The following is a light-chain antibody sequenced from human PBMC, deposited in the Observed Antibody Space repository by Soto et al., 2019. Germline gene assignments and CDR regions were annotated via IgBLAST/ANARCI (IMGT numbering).Light chain of an antibody. CDR1: QSVSSN. CDR3: QQYNKWPPYT. V-gene: IGKV3-15*01. Sequence: EIVMTQSPANLSVSPGERATLSCRASQSVSSNLAWYQQKPGQGPRLLIYGASTRATSIPARFSGSGSGTEFPLTITSLQSEVFAVYYCQQYNKWPPYTFGQGTKLEIK. J-gene: IGKJ2*01. CDR2: GAS.